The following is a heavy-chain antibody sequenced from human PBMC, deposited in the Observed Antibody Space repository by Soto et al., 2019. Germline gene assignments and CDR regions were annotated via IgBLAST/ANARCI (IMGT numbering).Heavy chain of an antibody. CDR2: LYSGNT. CDR1: GASISSSYR. V-gene: IGHV4-39*01. Sequence: SETLSLTCTVSGASISSSYRWGWIRQPPGKGLEWIGTLYSGNTYYNSSLQSRVAISVDTSKNQFSLKLNSVTAADTAVYYCASSSSGYEIHYWGQGTLVTVSS. J-gene: IGHJ4*02. D-gene: IGHD5-12*01. CDR3: ASSSSGYEIHY.